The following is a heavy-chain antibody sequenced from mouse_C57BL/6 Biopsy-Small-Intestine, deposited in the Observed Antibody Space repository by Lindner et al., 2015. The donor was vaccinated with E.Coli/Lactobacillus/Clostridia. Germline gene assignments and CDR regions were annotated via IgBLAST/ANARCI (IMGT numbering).Heavy chain of an antibody. Sequence: VQLQESGAELVKPGASVKISCKASGYAFSSYWMNWVKQRPGRGLEWIGQIYPGDGDTNYNGKFKGKATLTADKSSSTAYVQLSSLTSEDSAVYFCARSDYYGRGYFDVWGTGTTVTVSS. J-gene: IGHJ1*03. V-gene: IGHV1-80*01. D-gene: IGHD1-1*01. CDR3: ARSDYYGRGYFDV. CDR2: IYPGDGDT. CDR1: GYAFSSYW.